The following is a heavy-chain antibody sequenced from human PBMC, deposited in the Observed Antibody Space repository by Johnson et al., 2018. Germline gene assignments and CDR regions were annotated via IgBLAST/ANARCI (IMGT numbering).Heavy chain of an antibody. J-gene: IGHJ3*02. V-gene: IGHV3-64*01. CDR3: ATDAFDI. CDR2: ISSNGDTT. Sequence: VQLQEAGGALVQPGGSLRLSCAASGFTFSNYAMHWVRQVPGKGLEYLSGISSNGDTTYYASSVRGRFTVSRDNSKNTLYLQLGSLRADDMAVYYCATDAFDIWGQGTMVTVSS. CDR1: GFTFSNYA.